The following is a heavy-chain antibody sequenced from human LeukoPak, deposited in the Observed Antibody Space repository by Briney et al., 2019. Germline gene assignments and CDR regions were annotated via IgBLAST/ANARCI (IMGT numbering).Heavy chain of an antibody. V-gene: IGHV1-69*06. CDR1: GGTFSSYA. Sequence: ASVKVSCKASGGTFSSYAISWVRQAPGQGLEWMGGIIPIFGTANYAQKFQGRVTMTEDTSTDTAYMELSSLRSEDTAVYYCATGGSSGWFYYWGQGTLVTVSS. CDR3: ATGGSSGWFYY. D-gene: IGHD6-19*01. J-gene: IGHJ4*02. CDR2: IIPIFGTA.